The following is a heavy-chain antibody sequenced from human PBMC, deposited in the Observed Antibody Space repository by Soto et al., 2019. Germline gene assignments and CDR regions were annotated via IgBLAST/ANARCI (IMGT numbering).Heavy chain of an antibody. J-gene: IGHJ4*02. V-gene: IGHV6-1*01. CDR2: TYYRSKWYS. CDR1: GDSVSSTTAA. D-gene: IGHD6-19*01. CDR3: ARGSYYSGWV. Sequence: SRTLSLTCAISGDSVSSTTAAWSWIRQSPSRGLEWLGRTYYRSKWYSDYAVSVKSRITINPATSKNQFSLQLNSVTPEDTAVYYCARGSYYSGWVWGQGTLVTVSS.